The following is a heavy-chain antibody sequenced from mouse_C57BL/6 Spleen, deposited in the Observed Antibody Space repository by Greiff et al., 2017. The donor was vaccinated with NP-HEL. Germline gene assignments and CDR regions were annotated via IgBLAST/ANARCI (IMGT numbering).Heavy chain of an antibody. Sequence: QVQLQQPGAELVMPGASVKLSCKASGYTFTSYWMHWVKQRPGQGLEWIGEIDPSDSYTNYNQKFKGKSTLTVDKSSSTAYMQLSSLTSEDSAVYYCAGKFRDYDGNAMDYWGQGTSVTVSS. J-gene: IGHJ4*01. CDR1: GYTFTSYW. CDR3: AGKFRDYDGNAMDY. CDR2: IDPSDSYT. D-gene: IGHD2-4*01. V-gene: IGHV1-69*01.